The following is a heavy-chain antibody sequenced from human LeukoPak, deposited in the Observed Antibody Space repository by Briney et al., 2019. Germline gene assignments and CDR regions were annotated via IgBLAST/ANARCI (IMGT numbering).Heavy chain of an antibody. CDR3: AKGGSPVLYGSRRFDY. CDR1: GFTFSSYG. Sequence: PGGSLRLSCAASGFTFSSYGMSWVRQAPGKGLEWVSVISGSGTNTYYADSVKGRFTISRDNSKNTLYLQMNSLRAEDTAVYYCAKGGSPVLYGSRRFDYWGQGTLVTVSS. J-gene: IGHJ4*02. V-gene: IGHV3-23*01. CDR2: ISGSGTNT. D-gene: IGHD3-10*01.